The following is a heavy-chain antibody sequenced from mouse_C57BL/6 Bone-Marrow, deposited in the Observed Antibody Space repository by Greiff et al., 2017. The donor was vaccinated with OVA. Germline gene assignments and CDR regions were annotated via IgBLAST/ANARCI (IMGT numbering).Heavy chain of an antibody. CDR3: AKWGYFDV. J-gene: IGHJ1*03. Sequence: QVQLQQSGPGLVQPSQCLSITCTASGFSFTSYGVHWVRQSPGKGLEWLGVIWRGGSTDYNAAFMSRLSSTKDNSKSQVFFKMNRLQADDTAIYDCAKWGYFDVWGTGTTVTVSS. CDR2: IWRGGST. CDR1: GFSFTSYG. V-gene: IGHV2-5*01.